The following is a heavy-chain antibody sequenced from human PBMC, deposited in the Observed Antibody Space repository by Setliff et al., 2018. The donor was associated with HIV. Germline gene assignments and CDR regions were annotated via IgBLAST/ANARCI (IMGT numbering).Heavy chain of an antibody. Sequence: SETLSLTCTVSGGSISSRSYYWSWLRQPAGKGLEWIGRIYSNGNTDYNPSLKSRVTISEDTSKNQFSLKVNSVTAADTALYYCARGQTMYGVVIYDAFNVWGHGTMVTVSS. CDR3: ARGQTMYGVVIYDAFNV. D-gene: IGHD3-3*01. CDR1: GGSISSRSYY. CDR2: IYSNGNT. V-gene: IGHV4-61*02. J-gene: IGHJ3*01.